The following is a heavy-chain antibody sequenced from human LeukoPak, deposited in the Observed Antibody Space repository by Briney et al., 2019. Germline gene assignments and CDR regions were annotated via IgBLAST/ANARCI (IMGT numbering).Heavy chain of an antibody. CDR1: GFTFSSYS. Sequence: PGGSLRLSCAASGFTFSSYSMNWVRRAPGKGLEWVSSISSSSSYIYYADSVKGRFTISRDNAKNSLYLQMNSLRAEDTAVYYCARDRATYAFDIWGQGTMVTVSS. J-gene: IGHJ3*02. CDR2: ISSSSSYI. V-gene: IGHV3-21*01. D-gene: IGHD5-12*01. CDR3: ARDRATYAFDI.